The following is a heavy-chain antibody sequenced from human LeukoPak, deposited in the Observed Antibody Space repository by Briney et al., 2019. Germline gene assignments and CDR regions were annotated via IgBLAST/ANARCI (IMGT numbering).Heavy chain of an antibody. CDR1: GGSISSYY. V-gene: IGHV4-59*08. J-gene: IGHJ3*02. D-gene: IGHD5-18*01. Sequence: SETLSLTCTVSGGSISSYYWSWIRQPPGKGLEWVGYIYYSGSTNYNPSLKSRVTISVDTSKNQFSLKLSPVTAADTAVYSCARHYGEGVDTAMQGAFDIWGQGTLVTVSS. CDR3: ARHYGEGVDTAMQGAFDI. CDR2: IYYSGST.